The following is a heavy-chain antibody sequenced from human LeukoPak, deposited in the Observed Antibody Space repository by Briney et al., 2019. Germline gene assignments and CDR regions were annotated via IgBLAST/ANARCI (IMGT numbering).Heavy chain of an antibody. CDR1: GYTFTGYY. CDR3: ARDGGYTINYYYYYYMDV. J-gene: IGHJ6*03. V-gene: IGHV1-2*02. CDR2: INPNSGGT. D-gene: IGHD5-12*01. Sequence: ASVKVSCKASGYTFTGYYMHWVRQAPGQGLEWMGWINPNSGGTNYAQKFQGRVTMTRDTSISTAYVELSRLRSDDTAVYYCARDGGYTINYYYYYYMDVWGKGTTVTVSS.